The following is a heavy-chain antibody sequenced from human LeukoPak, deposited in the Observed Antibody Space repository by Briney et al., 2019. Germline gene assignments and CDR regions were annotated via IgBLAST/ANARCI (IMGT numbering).Heavy chain of an antibody. J-gene: IGHJ3*02. CDR3: AREAGWNFNAFDI. CDR2: IHGSGST. CDR1: GGSVSSYS. V-gene: IGHV4-4*07. D-gene: IGHD6-19*01. Sequence: PSETLSVTCTVSGGSVSSYSWNWIRQPAGKGLEYIGRIHGSGSTNYNPSLMSRVTMSVDSSKNQISLRLTSVTAADTAVYFCAREAGWNFNAFDIWGQGTMVTV.